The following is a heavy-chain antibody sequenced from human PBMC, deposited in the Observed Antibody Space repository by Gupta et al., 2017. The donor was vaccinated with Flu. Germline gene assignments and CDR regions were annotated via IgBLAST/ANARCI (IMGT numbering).Heavy chain of an antibody. J-gene: IGHJ4*02. CDR3: VIQLLYGHTWQYDY. D-gene: IGHD2-2*02. V-gene: IGHV4-34*01. CDR2: INHSGST. Sequence: RQPPGKGLEWIGKINHSGSTNYNPSLKSRVTISVDTSKNQFSLKLSSVTAADTAVYYCVIQLLYGHTWQYDYWGQGTLVTGSS.